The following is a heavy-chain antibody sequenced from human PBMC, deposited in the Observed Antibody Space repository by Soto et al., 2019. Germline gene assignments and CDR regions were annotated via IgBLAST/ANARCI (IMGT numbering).Heavy chain of an antibody. D-gene: IGHD6-6*01. CDR3: ARRARADYYYMDV. J-gene: IGHJ6*03. Sequence: EVQLVESGGGLAQPGGSLRLSCAASGFTLSSDAMDWVRQAPGKGLEYVSGISSNGIGTYYANSVKGRFTISRDNSKNTVYLQMDSLRPEGMAVYCCARRARADYYYMDVWGKGTTVTVS. CDR2: ISSNGIGT. CDR1: GFTLSSDA. V-gene: IGHV3-64*01.